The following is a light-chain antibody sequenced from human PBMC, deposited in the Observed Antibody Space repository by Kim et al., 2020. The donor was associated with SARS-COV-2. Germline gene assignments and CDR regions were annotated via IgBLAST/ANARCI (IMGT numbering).Light chain of an antibody. CDR1: NMGSKN. V-gene: IGLV3-9*01. CDR3: QVWDSSTYV. Sequence: VARGQTARITCGGNNMGSKNVHWYQQKPGQAPVLVIYRDSNRPSGIPERFSGANSGNTATLSISRAQAGDEADYYCQVWDSSTYVFGTGTKVTVL. J-gene: IGLJ1*01. CDR2: RDS.